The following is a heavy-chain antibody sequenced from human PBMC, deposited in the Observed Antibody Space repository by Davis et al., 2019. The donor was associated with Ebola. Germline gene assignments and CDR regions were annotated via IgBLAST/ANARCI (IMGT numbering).Heavy chain of an antibody. CDR2: INAGNGNT. J-gene: IGHJ3*02. D-gene: IGHD4-17*01. Sequence: AASVKVSCKASGYTFTSYAMHWVRQAPGQRLEWMGWINAGNGNTKYSQKFQGRVTITADESTSTAYMELSSLRSEDTAVYYCARDADGYGDYGAFDIWGQGTMVTVSS. CDR1: GYTFTSYA. CDR3: ARDADGYGDYGAFDI. V-gene: IGHV1-3*01.